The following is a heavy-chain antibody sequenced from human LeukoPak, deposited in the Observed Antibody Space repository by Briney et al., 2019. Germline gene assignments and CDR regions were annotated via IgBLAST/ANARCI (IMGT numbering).Heavy chain of an antibody. J-gene: IGHJ4*02. D-gene: IGHD6-13*01. CDR2: IYYSGST. CDR1: GGSISSSSYY. Sequence: SETLSLTCTVSGGSISSSSYYWGWIRQRPGKGLEWIGSIYYSGSTYYNPSLKSRVTISVDTSKNQFSLKLSSVTAADTAVYYYASPGSSNLITWGQGTLVTVSS. V-gene: IGHV4-39*01. CDR3: ASPGSSNLIT.